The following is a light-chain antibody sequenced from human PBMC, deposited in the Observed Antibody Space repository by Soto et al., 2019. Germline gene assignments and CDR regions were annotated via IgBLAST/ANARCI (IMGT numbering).Light chain of an antibody. J-gene: IGLJ1*01. V-gene: IGLV2-8*01. CDR2: EVT. CDR3: SSYAGSNNYV. CDR1: SSDVGGYNS. Sequence: QSALTQPPSASGSPGQSVTISCTGTSSDVGGYNSVSWYQHHPGEAPKLMIYEVTKRPSGVPDRFSGSKSVNTASLTVSGLQAEDEADYYCSSYAGSNNYVFGTGTKLTVL.